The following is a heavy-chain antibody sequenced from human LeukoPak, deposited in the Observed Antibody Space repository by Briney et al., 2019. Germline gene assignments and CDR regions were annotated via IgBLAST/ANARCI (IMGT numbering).Heavy chain of an antibody. D-gene: IGHD3-10*01. CDR3: AREKEYYFDY. CDR2: ISSSSSYI. J-gene: IGHJ4*02. Sequence: GGSLRLSCAASGFTFNRYWMSWVRQAPGKGLEWVSSISSSSSYIYYADSVKGRFTISRDNAKNSLYLQMNSLRAEDTAVYYCAREKEYYFDYWGQGTLVTVSS. V-gene: IGHV3-21*01. CDR1: GFTFNRYW.